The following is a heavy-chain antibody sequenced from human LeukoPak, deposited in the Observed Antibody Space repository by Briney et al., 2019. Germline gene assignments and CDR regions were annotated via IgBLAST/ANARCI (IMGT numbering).Heavy chain of an antibody. CDR1: GFTFGDYA. CDR3: AKDRPTRRYCSGGSCYSRHFDY. V-gene: IGHV3-23*01. J-gene: IGHJ4*02. CDR2: ISGSGGST. D-gene: IGHD2-15*01. Sequence: PGGSLRLSCTASGFTFGDYAMSWVRQAPGKGLEWVSSISGSGGSTYYADSVKGRFTISRDNSKNTLYLQMNSLRAEDTAVYYCAKDRPTRRYCSGGSCYSRHFDYWGQGTLVTVSS.